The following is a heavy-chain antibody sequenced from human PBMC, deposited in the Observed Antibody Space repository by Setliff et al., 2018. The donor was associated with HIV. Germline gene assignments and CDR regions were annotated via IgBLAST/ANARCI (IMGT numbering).Heavy chain of an antibody. CDR3: ARGGGTSSPIDY. Sequence: SETLSLTCTVSGDSISSSIYYWGWVRQPPGKGLEWIGGIYYTGSPFYNPSLKSRVTISVDTSNNQFSLKLSSVTAADTAVYYCARGGGTSSPIDYWGQGTLVTVSS. V-gene: IGHV4-39*01. D-gene: IGHD6-6*01. CDR2: IYYTGSP. J-gene: IGHJ4*02. CDR1: GDSISSSIYY.